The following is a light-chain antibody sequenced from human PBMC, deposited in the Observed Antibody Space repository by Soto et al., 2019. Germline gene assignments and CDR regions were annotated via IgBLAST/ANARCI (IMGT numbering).Light chain of an antibody. CDR2: SND. Sequence: QSVLAQPPSASGTPGQRVTISCSGSTSNIGSNTVNWYQHLPGTAPKLLMYSNDQRPSGVPDRFSGSKSGTSVSLAISGLQSEDEADYYCAAWDDSLNGRVFGGGTKLTVL. CDR3: AAWDDSLNGRV. J-gene: IGLJ2*01. V-gene: IGLV1-44*01. CDR1: TSNIGSNT.